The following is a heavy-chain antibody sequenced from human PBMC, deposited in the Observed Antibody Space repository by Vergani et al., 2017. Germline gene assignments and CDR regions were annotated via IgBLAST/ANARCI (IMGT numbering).Heavy chain of an antibody. D-gene: IGHD6-25*01. Sequence: QVQLVQSGAEVKKPGASVKVSCKASGYTFSTYGISWVRQAPGQGLEWMGWISAYNGNTNYPEKFQGRLTMTTDTSTRTAYMELRSLRSDDTAVYYCARGLIENDNDGGSGYWGPGTLVTVSS. CDR3: ARGLIENDNDGGSGY. V-gene: IGHV1-18*01. J-gene: IGHJ1*01. CDR1: GYTFSTYG. CDR2: ISAYNGNT.